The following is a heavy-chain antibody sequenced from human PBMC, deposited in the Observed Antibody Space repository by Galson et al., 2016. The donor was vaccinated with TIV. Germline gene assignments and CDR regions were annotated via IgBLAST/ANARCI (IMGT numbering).Heavy chain of an antibody. D-gene: IGHD4/OR15-4a*01. CDR3: GRDLAWGANCVDQ. CDR2: IWYDGSQK. Sequence: SLRLSCAASGFTFSSSGMHWVRQAPGKGLEWVAVIWYDGSQKYYADSVKGRFIISRDRAEKTLYLQMNSLRVEDTAVYYCGRDLAWGANCVDQWGLGTRVTVTS. V-gene: IGHV3-33*01. CDR1: GFTFSSSG. J-gene: IGHJ4*02.